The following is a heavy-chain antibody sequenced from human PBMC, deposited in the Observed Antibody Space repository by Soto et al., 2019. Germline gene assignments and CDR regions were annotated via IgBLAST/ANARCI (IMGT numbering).Heavy chain of an antibody. J-gene: IGHJ4*02. CDR2: VKTKADGGTT. V-gene: IGHV3-15*07. D-gene: IGHD1-1*01. CDR1: GFTFTNAW. CDR3: TSRIKTTNDY. Sequence: EVQLAESGGGLVKPGESLRLSCAASGFTFTNAWMNWVRQAPGKGPEWVGRVKTKADGGTTDYAAPAKGRFTISRDDSINTVYLQMNSLKIEDTAVYYCTSRIKTTNDYWGQGTLVTVSS.